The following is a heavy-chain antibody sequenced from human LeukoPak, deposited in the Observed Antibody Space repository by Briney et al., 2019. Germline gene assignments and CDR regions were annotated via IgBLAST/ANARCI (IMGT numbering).Heavy chain of an antibody. CDR1: GYTFTAYY. V-gene: IGHV1-2*02. CDR3: ASVYSTGWYYDY. CDR2: INPNSGGT. D-gene: IGHD2-8*02. Sequence: ASVKVSCKAFGYTFTAYYLHWVRQAPGQGLEWMGWINPNSGGTNYAQEFQGRVTLTRDTSISTTYMELSSLRPDDTALYYCASVYSTGWYYDYWGQGTLVTISS. J-gene: IGHJ4*02.